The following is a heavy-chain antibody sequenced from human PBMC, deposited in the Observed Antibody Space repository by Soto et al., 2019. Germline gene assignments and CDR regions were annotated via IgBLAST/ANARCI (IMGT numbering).Heavy chain of an antibody. D-gene: IGHD6-13*01. J-gene: IGHJ4*02. Sequence: QLQLQESGPGLVKPAETLSLTCTVSGGSISSSSYYWGWIRQPPGKGLEWIGSIYYSGSTYYNPSLKSRVTISVDTHKNQFSLKLSSVTAADTAVYYCARHDSFAGNVADYLSQGTLFTVSS. CDR3: ARHDSFAGNVADY. CDR2: IYYSGST. V-gene: IGHV4-39*01. CDR1: GGSISSSSYY.